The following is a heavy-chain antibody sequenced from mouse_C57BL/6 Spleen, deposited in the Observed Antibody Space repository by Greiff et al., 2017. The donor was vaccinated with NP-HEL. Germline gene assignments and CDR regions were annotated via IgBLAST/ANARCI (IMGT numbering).Heavy chain of an antibody. Sequence: VQLQQPGAELVKPGASVKLSCKASGYTFTSYWMQWVKQRPGQGLEWIGEIDPSDSYTNYNQKFKGKATLTVDTSSSTAYMQLSSLTSEDSAVYYCARSKWGNYDYYAMDYWGQGTSVTVSS. V-gene: IGHV1-50*01. D-gene: IGHD2-1*01. CDR1: GYTFTSYW. J-gene: IGHJ4*01. CDR3: ARSKWGNYDYYAMDY. CDR2: IDPSDSYT.